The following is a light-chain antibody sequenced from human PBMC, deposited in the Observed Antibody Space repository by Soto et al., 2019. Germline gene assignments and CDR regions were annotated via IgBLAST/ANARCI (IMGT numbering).Light chain of an antibody. J-gene: IGKJ1*01. V-gene: IGKV2-28*01. CDR1: QSLLHSNGFNY. CDR2: LGT. Sequence: DTVMTQSPLSLPVTPGEPASISCRSSQSLLHSNGFNYLDWYLQKPGQSPQLLIYLGTNRSSGDPDRFSGSGTGTDFTLKISRVEAEDVGIYYCMQALQTPLTFGQGTKVEIK. CDR3: MQALQTPLT.